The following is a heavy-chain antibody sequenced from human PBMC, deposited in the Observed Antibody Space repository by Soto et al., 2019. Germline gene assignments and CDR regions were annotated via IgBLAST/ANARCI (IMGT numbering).Heavy chain of an antibody. CDR1: GFTFDDYA. V-gene: IGHV3-9*01. Sequence: EVQLVESGGGLVQPGRSLRLSCAASGFTFDDYAMHWVRQAPGKGLEWVSGISWNSGSIGYADSVKGRFTISRDNAKNSLYLQMNSLRAEDTALYYCAKDIDIVATIKGSLFDYWGQGTLVTVSS. CDR3: AKDIDIVATIKGSLFDY. D-gene: IGHD5-12*01. CDR2: ISWNSGSI. J-gene: IGHJ4*02.